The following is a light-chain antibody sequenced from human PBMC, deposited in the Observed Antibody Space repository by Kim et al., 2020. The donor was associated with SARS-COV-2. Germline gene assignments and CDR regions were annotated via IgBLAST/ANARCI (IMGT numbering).Light chain of an antibody. CDR2: DVS. CDR3: SSYIRSSTYYV. CDR1: SSDVGGYNY. V-gene: IGLV2-14*03. Sequence: QSITNSCTGTSSDVGGYNYVAWYQQHPGKAPKLMIFDVSNRPSGVSNRFSGSKSGNTASLTISGLQAEDEADYYCSSYIRSSTYYVFGSGTKVTVL. J-gene: IGLJ1*01.